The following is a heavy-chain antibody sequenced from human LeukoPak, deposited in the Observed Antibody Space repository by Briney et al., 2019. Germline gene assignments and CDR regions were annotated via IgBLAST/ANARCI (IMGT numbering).Heavy chain of an antibody. J-gene: IGHJ4*02. CDR1: GLTFSSYW. Sequence: GGSLRLSCAASGLTFSSYWMSWVRQAPGKGLEWVANIKQDGREKYYVDSVKGRFTISRDNAKNSLYLQMNSLRAEDTAVYYCAREGGQPAAITCFDYWGQGTLVTVSS. V-gene: IGHV3-7*01. CDR3: AREGGQPAAITCFDY. D-gene: IGHD2-2*01. CDR2: IKQDGREK.